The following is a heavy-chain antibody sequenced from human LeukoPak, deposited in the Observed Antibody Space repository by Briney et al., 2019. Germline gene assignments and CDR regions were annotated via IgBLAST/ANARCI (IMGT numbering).Heavy chain of an antibody. CDR2: INSDGSST. D-gene: IGHD4-17*01. CDR1: GFTFSSYW. CDR3: ARVGLRPGYYFDY. J-gene: IGHJ4*02. V-gene: IGHV3-74*01. Sequence: GGSLRLSCAASGFTFSSYWKHWVRQAPGKGLVWVSRINSDGSSTSYADSVKGRFTISRDSAKNTLYLQMNSLRVEDTAVYYCARVGLRPGYYFDYWGQGTLVTVSS.